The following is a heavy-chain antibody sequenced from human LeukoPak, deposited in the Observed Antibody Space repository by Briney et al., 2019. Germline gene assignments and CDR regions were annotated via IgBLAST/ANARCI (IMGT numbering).Heavy chain of an antibody. CDR2: IKSKPYGVTT. CDR3: TRHPPSLDY. Sequence: GGSLRLSCAASGFTFSDAWMSWVRQAPGKGLEWVGRIKSKPYGVTTDYAAPVKGRFTVSRDDSINTLFLQMNSLKSEDTAVYYCTRHPPSLDYWGQGTLVTVSS. V-gene: IGHV3-15*01. CDR1: GFTFSDAW. J-gene: IGHJ4*02.